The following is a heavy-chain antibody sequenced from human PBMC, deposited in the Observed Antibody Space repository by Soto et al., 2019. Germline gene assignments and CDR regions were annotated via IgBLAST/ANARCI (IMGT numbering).Heavy chain of an antibody. J-gene: IGHJ4*02. Sequence: NPSETLSLTCAVYGGSFSGYYWSWIRQPPGKGLEWIGEINHSGSTNYNPSLKSRVTISVDTSKNQFSLKLSSVTAADTAVYYCARVGLRNYYDSSGPIDYWGQGTLVTVSS. CDR2: INHSGST. CDR1: GGSFSGYY. CDR3: ARVGLRNYYDSSGPIDY. V-gene: IGHV4-34*01. D-gene: IGHD3-22*01.